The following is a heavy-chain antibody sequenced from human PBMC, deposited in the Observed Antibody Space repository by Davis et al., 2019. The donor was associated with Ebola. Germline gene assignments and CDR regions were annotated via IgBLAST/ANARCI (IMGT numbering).Heavy chain of an antibody. D-gene: IGHD5-18*01. V-gene: IGHV3-7*01. J-gene: IGHJ5*02. CDR2: INEDGSEK. Sequence: GESLKISCAASGFVFSSYVMSWVRRAPGKGLEWVANINEDGSEKYYVDSVKGRFTISRDNAKNSLYLQMNSLRAEDTAVYYCARDHTAMVFNWFDPWGQGTLVTVSS. CDR3: ARDHTAMVFNWFDP. CDR1: GFVFSSYV.